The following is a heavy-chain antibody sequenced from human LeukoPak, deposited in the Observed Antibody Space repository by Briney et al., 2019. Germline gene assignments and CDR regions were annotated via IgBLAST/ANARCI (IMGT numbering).Heavy chain of an antibody. CDR1: GFTVSSNY. Sequence: GGSLRLSCAASGFTVSSNYMSWVRQAPGKGLEWVSVIYSGGSTYYADSVMGRFTISRDNSKNTLYLQMNSLRAEDTAVYYCARDRSGSGWYVYDYWGQGTLVTVSS. CDR2: IYSGGST. V-gene: IGHV3-53*01. D-gene: IGHD6-19*01. CDR3: ARDRSGSGWYVYDY. J-gene: IGHJ4*02.